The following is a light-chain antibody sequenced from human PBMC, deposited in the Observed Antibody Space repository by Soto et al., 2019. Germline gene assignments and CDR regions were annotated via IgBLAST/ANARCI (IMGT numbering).Light chain of an antibody. J-gene: IGKJ3*01. CDR1: QSVLYSSNNKNY. CDR3: QQYYSTPFT. CDR2: WAS. V-gene: IGKV4-1*01. Sequence: DIVMTQSPDSLAVSLGERATINCKSSQSVLYSSNNKNYLDWYQHKPGQPPKLLIYWASTRESGVPDRFSGRGSGTDFTLTISSLQPEDVALYYCQQYYSTPFTFGPGTKVDI.